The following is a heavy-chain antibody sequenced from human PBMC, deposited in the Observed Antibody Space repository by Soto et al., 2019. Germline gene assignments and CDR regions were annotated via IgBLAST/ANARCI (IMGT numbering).Heavy chain of an antibody. CDR2: ISYDGSNK. J-gene: IGHJ4*02. V-gene: IGHV3-30*18. Sequence: GGSLILSCAASGFTFSSYGMHWGLQAPGKGLEWVAVISYDGSNKYYADSVKGRFTISRDNSKNTLYLQMNSLRGGDTAAYYRAKAPGQTTVIDFDYWGQGTLVTVSS. CDR3: AKAPGQTTVIDFDY. D-gene: IGHD4-4*01. CDR1: GFTFSSYG.